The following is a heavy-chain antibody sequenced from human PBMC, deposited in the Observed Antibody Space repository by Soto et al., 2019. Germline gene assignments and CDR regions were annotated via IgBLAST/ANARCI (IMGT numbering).Heavy chain of an antibody. CDR3: ASQSHYSSGYSFDY. V-gene: IGHV3-64*01. Sequence: EVQLVESGGGLVQPGGSLRLSCAASGFTFSTYSMHWVRQAPGKGLEYVSAITSNGGYTSYANSVQGRFTISRDNSKNTLYLQMDSLRAEDMAVYYCASQSHYSSGYSFDYWGQGTLVTVSS. D-gene: IGHD3-22*01. CDR1: GFTFSTYS. J-gene: IGHJ4*02. CDR2: ITSNGGYT.